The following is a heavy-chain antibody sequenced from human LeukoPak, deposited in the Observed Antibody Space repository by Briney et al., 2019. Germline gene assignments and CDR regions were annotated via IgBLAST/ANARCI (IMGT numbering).Heavy chain of an antibody. CDR3: ARGDLYYYDSSGGDY. CDR1: GFTFSSYA. CDR2: ISGSAGST. V-gene: IGHV3-23*01. Sequence: GGSLRLSCAASGFTFSSYAMSWVRQAPGKGLEWVPSISGSAGSTYYADSVKGRFTISRDNAKNSLYLQMNSLRAEDTAVYYCARGDLYYYDSSGGDYWGQGTLVTVSS. D-gene: IGHD3-22*01. J-gene: IGHJ4*02.